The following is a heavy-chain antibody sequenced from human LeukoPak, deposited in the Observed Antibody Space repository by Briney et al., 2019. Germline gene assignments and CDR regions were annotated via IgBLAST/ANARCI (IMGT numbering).Heavy chain of an antibody. CDR3: ARQLASYYYYYMDA. V-gene: IGHV4-34*01. D-gene: IGHD6-6*01. CDR2: INHSGST. J-gene: IGHJ6*03. CDR1: GGSFSGYY. Sequence: SSETLSLTCAVYGGSFSGYYWSWIRQPPGKGLEWIGEINHSGSTNYNPSLKSRVTISVDTSKNQFSLKLSSVTAADTAVYYCARQLASYYYYYMDAWGKGTTVTVSS.